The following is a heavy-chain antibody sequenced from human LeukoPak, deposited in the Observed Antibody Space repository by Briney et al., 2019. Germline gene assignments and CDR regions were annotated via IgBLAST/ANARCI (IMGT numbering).Heavy chain of an antibody. CDR1: GFTFSSYA. Sequence: AGGSLRLSSAASGFTFSSYAMSWVRQAPGKGLEWVSAISGSGGSTYYADSVKGRFTISRDNSKNTLYLQMNSLRAEDTAVYYCAKVWYYDSSGYYQNAFDIWGQGTMVTVSS. D-gene: IGHD3-22*01. V-gene: IGHV3-23*01. CDR2: ISGSGGST. J-gene: IGHJ3*02. CDR3: AKVWYYDSSGYYQNAFDI.